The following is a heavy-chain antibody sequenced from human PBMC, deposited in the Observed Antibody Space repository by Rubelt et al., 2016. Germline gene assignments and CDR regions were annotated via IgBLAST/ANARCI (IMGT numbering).Heavy chain of an antibody. CDR1: GYTLTEFS. V-gene: IGHV1-24*01. J-gene: IGHJ4*02. CDR3: ATRSLWFGEIDRYFDY. Sequence: QVQLVQSGAEVKKPGASVKVSCKVSGYTLTEFSMHWVRQAPGKGLEWMGGFDPEDGETIYAQKFQGRVTMTEDTSTDTAYMELSSLRSEDTAVYYCATRSLWFGEIDRYFDYWGQGTLVTVSS. CDR2: FDPEDGET. D-gene: IGHD3-10*01.